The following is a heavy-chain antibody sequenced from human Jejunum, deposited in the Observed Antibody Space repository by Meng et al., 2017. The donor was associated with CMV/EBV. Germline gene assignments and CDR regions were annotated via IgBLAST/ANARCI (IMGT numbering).Heavy chain of an antibody. CDR3: TANFGNNYGFWDS. V-gene: IGHV3-74*01. CDR2: INSDGSSV. J-gene: IGHJ5*01. CDR1: GFTFSSKW. Sequence: DVHIVRAGVGLVPPGGSLRRSCSASGFTFSSKWWHWARQAPGEGLGWVSRINSDGSSVNYADFVKGRFTISRDNAKNTLFLQLNSLRAEDTAVYYCTANFGNNYGFWDSWGQGTLVTVSS. D-gene: IGHD5-18*01.